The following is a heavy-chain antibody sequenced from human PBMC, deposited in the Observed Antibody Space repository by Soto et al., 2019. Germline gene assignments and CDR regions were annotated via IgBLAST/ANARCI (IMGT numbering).Heavy chain of an antibody. Sequence: SSETLSLTCAVYGGSFSGYYWSWIRQPPGKGLEWIGEINHSGVTNYKPSLKRRVTISVDTSKNTLYLQMNSLRAEDTAVYYCAKGRGGWRNYGMDVWGQGTTVTVSS. D-gene: IGHD6-19*01. J-gene: IGHJ6*02. V-gene: IGHV4-34*01. CDR3: AKGRGGWRNYGMDV. CDR2: INHSGVT. CDR1: GGSFSGYY.